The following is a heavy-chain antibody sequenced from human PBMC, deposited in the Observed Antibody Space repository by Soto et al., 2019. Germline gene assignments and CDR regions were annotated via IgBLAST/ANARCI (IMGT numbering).Heavy chain of an antibody. CDR3: ARDLVTMVRGPTPNYGMDV. V-gene: IGHV1-2*02. J-gene: IGHJ6*02. D-gene: IGHD3-10*01. CDR1: GYTFTGYY. Sequence: GASVKVSCKASGYTFTGYYMHWVRQAPGQGLEWMGWINPNSGGTNYAQKFQGRVTMTRDTSISIAYMELSRLRSDDTAVYYCARDLVTMVRGPTPNYGMDVWGQGTTVTVSS. CDR2: INPNSGGT.